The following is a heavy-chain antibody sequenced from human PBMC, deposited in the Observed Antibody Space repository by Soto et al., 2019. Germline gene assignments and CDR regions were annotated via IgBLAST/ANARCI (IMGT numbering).Heavy chain of an antibody. D-gene: IGHD3-22*01. Sequence: ASVKVSCKASGYTFTGYYMHWVRQAPGQGLEWMGWINPNGGGTNYAQKFQGWVTMTRDTSISTAYMELSRLRSDDTAVYYCARGDSSGYYFDDAFDIWGQGTMVTVSS. J-gene: IGHJ3*02. CDR3: ARGDSSGYYFDDAFDI. V-gene: IGHV1-2*04. CDR2: INPNGGGT. CDR1: GYTFTGYY.